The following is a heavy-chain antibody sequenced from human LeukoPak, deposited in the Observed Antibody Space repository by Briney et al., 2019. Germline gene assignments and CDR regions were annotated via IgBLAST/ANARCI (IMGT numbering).Heavy chain of an antibody. J-gene: IGHJ5*02. CDR1: GFTFSSYG. V-gene: IGHV3-30*02. CDR3: AKTFPPSGVVVPAAPET. D-gene: IGHD2-2*01. CDR2: IRYDGSNK. Sequence: GGSLRLSCAASGFTFSSYGMHWVRQAPGKGLEWVAFIRYDGSNKYYADSVKGRFTISRDNSKNTLYLQMNSLRAEDTAVYYCAKTFPPSGVVVPAAPETWGQGTLVTVSS.